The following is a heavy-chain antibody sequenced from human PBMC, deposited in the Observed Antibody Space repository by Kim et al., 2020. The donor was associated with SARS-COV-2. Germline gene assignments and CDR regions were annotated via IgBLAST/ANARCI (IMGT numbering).Heavy chain of an antibody. CDR2: IYYSGST. Sequence: SETLSLTCTVSGGSISSSSYYWGWIRQPPGKGLEWIGSIYYSGSTYYNPSLKSRVTISVDTSKNQFSLKLSSVTAADTAVHYCARDHPPYYYDSSGSRGYFDYWGQGTLVTVSS. CDR3: ARDHPPYYYDSSGSRGYFDY. V-gene: IGHV4-39*07. D-gene: IGHD3-22*01. CDR1: GGSISSSSYY. J-gene: IGHJ4*02.